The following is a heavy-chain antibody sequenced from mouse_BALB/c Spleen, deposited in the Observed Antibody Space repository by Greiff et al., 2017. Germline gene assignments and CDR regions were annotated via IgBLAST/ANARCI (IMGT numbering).Heavy chain of an antibody. CDR2: INPGSGGT. J-gene: IGHJ2*01. V-gene: IGHV1-54*03. CDR3: ARSYRYDGYYFDY. CDR1: GYAFTNYL. Sequence: VQLQQSGAELVRPGTSVKVSCKASGYAFTNYLIEWVKQRPGQGLEWIGVINPGSGGTNYNEKFKGKATLTADKSSSTAYMQLSSLTSDDSAVYFCARSYRYDGYYFDYWGQGTTLTVSS. D-gene: IGHD2-14*01.